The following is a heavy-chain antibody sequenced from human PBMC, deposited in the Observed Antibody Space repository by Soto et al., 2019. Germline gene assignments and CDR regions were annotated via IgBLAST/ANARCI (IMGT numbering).Heavy chain of an antibody. Sequence: LRLSCAASGFTFRTFWMDWVRQVPGKGLEWVANINPDGNEKHYVGSVQGRFIISRDNAKNSLYLHMSSLTAEDSALYYCSRSLDSWGQGTRVTVSS. CDR3: SRSLDS. CDR2: INPDGNEK. J-gene: IGHJ4*02. CDR1: GFTFRTFW. V-gene: IGHV3-7*01.